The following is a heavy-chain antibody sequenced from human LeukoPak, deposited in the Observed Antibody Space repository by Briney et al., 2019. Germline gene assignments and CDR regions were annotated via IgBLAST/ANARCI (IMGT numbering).Heavy chain of an antibody. CDR3: ARDQVEMATIDY. CDR2: ISSSSSYI. V-gene: IGHV3-21*01. J-gene: IGHJ4*02. Sequence: TGGSLRLSCAASGFTFSSYSMNWVRQAPGKGLEWVSSISSSSSYIYYADSVKGRFTISRDNAKNSLYLQMNSLRAEDTAVYYCARDQVEMATIDYWGQGTLVTVSS. CDR1: GFTFSSYS. D-gene: IGHD5-24*01.